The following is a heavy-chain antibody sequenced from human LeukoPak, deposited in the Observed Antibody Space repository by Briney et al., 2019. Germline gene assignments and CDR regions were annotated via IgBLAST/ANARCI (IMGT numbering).Heavy chain of an antibody. CDR1: GYSISSGYY. V-gene: IGHV4-38-2*02. J-gene: IGHJ4*02. CDR2: IDHSGST. CDR3: ARWGRGGQLVSQYFDY. D-gene: IGHD6-13*01. Sequence: SETLSLTCTVSGYSISSGYYWGWIRQPPGKGLEWTGSIDHSGSTYYNPSLKSRITISVDTSKNQFSLKLSSVTAADTAVYYCARWGRGGQLVSQYFDYWGQGTLVTVSS.